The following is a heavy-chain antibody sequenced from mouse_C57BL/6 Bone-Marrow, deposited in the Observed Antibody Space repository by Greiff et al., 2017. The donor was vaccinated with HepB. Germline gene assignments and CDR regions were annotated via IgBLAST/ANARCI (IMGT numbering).Heavy chain of an antibody. CDR3: ARSGYYGSSTGGFAY. D-gene: IGHD1-1*01. CDR2: IDPANGNT. Sequence: VQLQQSVAELVKPGASVKLSCTASGFTFKNTYMHWVKQRPEQGLEWIGRIDPANGNTNYAPKFQGKATITADTSSNTAYLQLSSLTSEDTAIYYCARSGYYGSSTGGFAYWGQGTLVTVS. J-gene: IGHJ3*01. V-gene: IGHV14-3*01. CDR1: GFTFKNTY.